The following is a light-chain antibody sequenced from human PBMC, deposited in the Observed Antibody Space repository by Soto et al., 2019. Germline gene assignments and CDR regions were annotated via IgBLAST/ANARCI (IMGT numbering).Light chain of an antibody. Sequence: DIQMTQSPSTLSGSVGDRVTITCRASQTISSWLAWYQQKPGKAPKLLIYKASSLESGVPSRFSGSGSGTEFTLTISSLQPDDFATYYCQQYHSYSTFGQGTKVDIK. J-gene: IGKJ1*01. V-gene: IGKV1-5*03. CDR2: KAS. CDR1: QTISSW. CDR3: QQYHSYST.